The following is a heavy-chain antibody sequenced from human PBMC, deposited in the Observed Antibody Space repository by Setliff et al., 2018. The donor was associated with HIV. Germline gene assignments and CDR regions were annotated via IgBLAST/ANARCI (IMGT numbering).Heavy chain of an antibody. D-gene: IGHD6-6*01. V-gene: IGHV3-23*01. CDR1: GFTFSSYA. Sequence: GGSLRLSCAASGFTFSSYAMSWVRQAPGKGLEWVSAISGSGGSTYYADSVKGRFTISRDNSKNTLYLQMNSLRAGDTAVYYCATPRAARPGLSSSPFDYWGQGTLVTVAS. J-gene: IGHJ4*02. CDR2: ISGSGGST. CDR3: ATPRAARPGLSSSPFDY.